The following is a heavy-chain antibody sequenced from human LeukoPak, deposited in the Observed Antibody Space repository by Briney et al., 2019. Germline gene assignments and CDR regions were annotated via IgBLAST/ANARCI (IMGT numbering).Heavy chain of an antibody. V-gene: IGHV3-30*18. J-gene: IGHJ2*01. CDR3: AKDLHTGSSWYFDL. D-gene: IGHD7-27*01. CDR2: MLSDGSTQ. CDR1: GFTFSSYA. Sequence: GGSRRLSGAASGFTFSSYAMSWVRQAPGKGREWVSVMLSDGSTQDYADSVKGRFTISRDNSKNTLYLQMNSLKTEDTALYYCAKDLHTGSSWYFDLWGRGVLVSVSS.